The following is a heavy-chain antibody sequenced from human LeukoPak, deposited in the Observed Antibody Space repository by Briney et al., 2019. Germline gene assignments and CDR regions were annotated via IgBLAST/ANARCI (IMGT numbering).Heavy chain of an antibody. V-gene: IGHV3-43*02. CDR2: ISGDGGST. CDR3: AKDFSSGSYYPYYYYGMDV. CDR1: RFSFDDYA. Sequence: GGSLRLSCAASRFSFDDYAMHWVRQAPGKGLEWVSLISGDGGSTNYADSVKGRFTISRDNSKNSLYLQMNSLTTEDTALYYCAKDFSSGSYYPYYYYGMDVWGQGTSVTVSS. D-gene: IGHD3-10*01. J-gene: IGHJ6*02.